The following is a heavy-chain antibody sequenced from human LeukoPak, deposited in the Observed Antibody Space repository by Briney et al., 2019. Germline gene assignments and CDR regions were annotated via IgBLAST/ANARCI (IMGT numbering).Heavy chain of an antibody. CDR3: ASLVVGATKWYFQH. D-gene: IGHD1-26*01. Sequence: ASVKVSCKASGGTFSSYAISWVRQAPGQGLEWMGGIIPIFGTANYAQKFQGRVTITADESTSTAYMELSSLRSEDTAVYYCASLVVGATKWYFQHWGQGTLVTVSS. CDR1: GGTFSSYA. CDR2: IIPIFGTA. J-gene: IGHJ1*01. V-gene: IGHV1-69*01.